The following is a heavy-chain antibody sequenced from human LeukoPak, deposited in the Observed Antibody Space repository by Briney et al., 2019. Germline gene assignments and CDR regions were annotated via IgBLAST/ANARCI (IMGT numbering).Heavy chain of an antibody. Sequence: PGGSLRLSCAASAFTFSSYWIHWVRQPPGKGLVWVSRINSDGSSTSYADSVKGRFTISRDNAKNTLYLQMNSLRAEDTAVYYCARGIYYSIAAAAPDYWGQGTLVTVSS. J-gene: IGHJ4*02. CDR3: ARGIYYSIAAAAPDY. D-gene: IGHD6-13*01. CDR1: AFTFSSYW. CDR2: INSDGSST. V-gene: IGHV3-74*01.